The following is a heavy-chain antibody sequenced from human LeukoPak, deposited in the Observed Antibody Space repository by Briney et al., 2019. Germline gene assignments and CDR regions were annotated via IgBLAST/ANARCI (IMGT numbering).Heavy chain of an antibody. V-gene: IGHV3-23*01. CDR2: ISGSGGST. J-gene: IGHJ4*02. CDR1: GLTFSSYA. CDR3: AKDGIYCTNGVCLYYFDY. D-gene: IGHD2-8*01. Sequence: PGGSLRLSCAASGLTFSSYAMSWVRRAPGKGLEWVSAISGSGGSTYYADSVKGRFTISRDNSKNTLYLQMNSLRAEDTAVYYCAKDGIYCTNGVCLYYFDYWRQGTPVTVSS.